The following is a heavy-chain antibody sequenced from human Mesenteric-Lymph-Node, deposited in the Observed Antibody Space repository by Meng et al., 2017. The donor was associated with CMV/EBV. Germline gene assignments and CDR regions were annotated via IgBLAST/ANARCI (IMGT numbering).Heavy chain of an antibody. D-gene: IGHD3-10*01. J-gene: IGHJ4*02. CDR2: INHSGST. CDR1: GGSFSGYY. CDR3: ARIRRGSHYFYY. Sequence: SETLSLTCAVYGGSFSGYYWSWIRQSPGKGLEWIGEINHSGSTNYNPSLKSRVTISVDTSKNQFSLNLSSVTAADTAVYYCARIRRGSHYFYYWGQGTLVTVSS. V-gene: IGHV4-34*01.